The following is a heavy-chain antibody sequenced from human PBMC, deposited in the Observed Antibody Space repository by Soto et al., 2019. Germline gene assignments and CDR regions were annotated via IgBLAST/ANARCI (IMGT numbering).Heavy chain of an antibody. CDR2: ISYSGST. J-gene: IGHJ4*02. CDR1: GGSVISDY. D-gene: IGHD1-7*01. V-gene: IGHV4-59*02. Sequence: QVQLQESGPGLVKPSETLSLTCTVSGGSVISDYWSWIRQPPGKGLEWIGRISYSGSTYYNPSLKSGVSMSVYTSRHQSALSLGSVAASDTGVYVCAPGAGNCATPFDYWGRGTLVTVSS. CDR3: APGAGNCATPFDY.